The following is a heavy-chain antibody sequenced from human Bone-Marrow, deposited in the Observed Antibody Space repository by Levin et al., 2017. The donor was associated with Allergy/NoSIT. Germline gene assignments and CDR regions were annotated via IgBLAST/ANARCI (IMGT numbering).Heavy chain of an antibody. Sequence: GESLKISCAASGFTFSDYYMSWMRQAPGKGLEWVSYITSNGGSKYYTDSVKGRFTISRDNAKNSLSLQMNSLRAEDTAVYYCVVALDYWGQGTLVTVSS. CDR1: GFTFSDYY. CDR2: ITSNGGSK. J-gene: IGHJ4*02. D-gene: IGHD2-15*01. CDR3: VVALDY. V-gene: IGHV3-11*01.